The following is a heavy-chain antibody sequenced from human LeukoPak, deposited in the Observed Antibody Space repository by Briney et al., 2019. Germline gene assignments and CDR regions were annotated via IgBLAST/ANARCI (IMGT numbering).Heavy chain of an antibody. V-gene: IGHV4-30-4*01. CDR2: IYYSGST. J-gene: IGHJ6*02. CDR3: ARGIGVRGVNVYYYYGMDV. D-gene: IGHD3-10*01. Sequence: SETLSLTCTVSGGSISSSDYYWSWIRQPPGKGLEWIGYIYYSGSTYYNPSLKSRVTISVDTSKNQFSLKLSSVTAADTAVYYCARGIGVRGVNVYYYYGMDVWGQGTTVTVSS. CDR1: GGSISSSDYY.